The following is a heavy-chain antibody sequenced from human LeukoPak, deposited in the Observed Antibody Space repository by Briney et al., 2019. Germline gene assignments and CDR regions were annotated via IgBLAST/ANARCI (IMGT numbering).Heavy chain of an antibody. D-gene: IGHD6-19*01. CDR3: ARNLGSGWYYDY. J-gene: IGHJ4*02. V-gene: IGHV4-59*08. CDR1: GGSISSYY. CDR2: MYYSGST. Sequence: SETLSLTCTVSGGSISSYYWSWIRQPPGKGLEWIGYMYYSGSTNYNPSLRSRVTISVDTSKNQFSLKLSSVIAADTAVYYCARNLGSGWYYDYWGQGILVTVSS.